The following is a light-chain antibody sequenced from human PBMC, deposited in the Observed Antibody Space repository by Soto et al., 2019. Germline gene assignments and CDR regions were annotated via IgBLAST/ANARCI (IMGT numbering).Light chain of an antibody. J-gene: IGKJ3*01. Sequence: DIQMTQSPSSLSASVGDRVTITCRASQNINIYLNWYQQKPGKAPKLLIYTASSLQSGVPSRFSGGASGTGFTLTIRSLAPEDFANYYCQQSHSIPHTFGLGTKVDIK. CDR3: QQSHSIPHT. CDR2: TAS. V-gene: IGKV1-39*01. CDR1: QNINIY.